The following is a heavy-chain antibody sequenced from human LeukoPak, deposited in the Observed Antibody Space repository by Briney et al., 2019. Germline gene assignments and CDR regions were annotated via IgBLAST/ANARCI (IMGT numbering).Heavy chain of an antibody. J-gene: IGHJ4*02. CDR3: AKAVKGVVPWY. V-gene: IGHV3-23*01. CDR1: GFTFSSYA. D-gene: IGHD3-22*01. CDR2: ISGSGGST. Sequence: GGPLRLSCAAPGFTFSSYAMTWVRQAPGKGLEGVSAISGSGGSTYYAHSVKGRFTISRDNSKNTLYLQMNSLRAEDTAVYYCAKAVKGVVPWYWGQGTLVTVSS.